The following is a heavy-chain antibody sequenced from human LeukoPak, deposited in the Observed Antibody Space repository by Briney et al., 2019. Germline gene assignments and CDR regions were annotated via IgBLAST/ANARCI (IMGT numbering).Heavy chain of an antibody. Sequence: ASVTVSSKASGYAFTSYYMDWGGQAPGQGLEWMGWINPNSGGTNYAQKFQGRVTMTRDTSISTAYMALSRLSSDDTSVDYCARHSGTWGVSWLQCLPHPGDYWGQGTLVTVSS. V-gene: IGHV1-2*02. CDR3: ARHSGTWGVSWLQCLPHPGDY. CDR2: INPNSGGT. CDR1: GYAFTSYY. J-gene: IGHJ4*02. D-gene: IGHD5-24*01.